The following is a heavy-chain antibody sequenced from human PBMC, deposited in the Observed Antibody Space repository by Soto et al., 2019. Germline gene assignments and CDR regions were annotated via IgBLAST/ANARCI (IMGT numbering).Heavy chain of an antibody. CDR1: GFTFGSYS. V-gene: IGHV3-21*01. D-gene: IGHD1-26*01. CDR2: ISSSSSSI. Sequence: EVQLVESGGGLVKPGGSLRLSCVASGFTFGSYSMNWVRQAPGKGLEWVSSISSSSSSIYYAASVKGRFTISRDNAKNSLYIQMNSLRDEDTAVYYCARDDGRVGARHFHYWGQGTLVTVSS. CDR3: ARDDGRVGARHFHY. J-gene: IGHJ4*02.